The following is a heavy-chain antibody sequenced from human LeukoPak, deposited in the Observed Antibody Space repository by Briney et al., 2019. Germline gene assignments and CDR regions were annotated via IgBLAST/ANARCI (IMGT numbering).Heavy chain of an antibody. CDR1: GGTSSSYA. CDR2: IIPIFGTA. CDR3: ARGGYYYDSSGYYY. J-gene: IGHJ4*02. D-gene: IGHD3-22*01. Sequence: SVKVSCKASGGTSSSYAISWVRQAPGQGLEWMGGIIPIFGTANYAQKFQGRVTITADESTSTAYMELSSLRSEDTAVYYCARGGYYYDSSGYYYWGQGTLVTVSS. V-gene: IGHV1-69*01.